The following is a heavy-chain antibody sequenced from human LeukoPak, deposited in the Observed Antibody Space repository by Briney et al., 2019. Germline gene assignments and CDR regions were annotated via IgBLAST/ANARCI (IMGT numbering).Heavy chain of an antibody. D-gene: IGHD2-15*01. Sequence: GGSLRLSCAASGFTFSSYGMHWVRQAPGKGLEWVAFIRYDGSNKYYADSVKGRFTISRDNSKNTLYLQMNSLRAEDTAVYYCARDIPPEYCSGGSCYSSFDYWGQGTLVTVSS. CDR2: IRYDGSNK. CDR3: ARDIPPEYCSGGSCYSSFDY. CDR1: GFTFSSYG. J-gene: IGHJ4*02. V-gene: IGHV3-30*02.